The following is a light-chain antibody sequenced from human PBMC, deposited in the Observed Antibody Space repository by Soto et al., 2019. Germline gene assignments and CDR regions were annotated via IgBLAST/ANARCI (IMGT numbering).Light chain of an antibody. CDR3: QQYNNLPYT. CDR2: DAS. Sequence: DIQMTQSPSSLSASLGDSVTITCQAHQGISKYLHWYQQRPGKAPKLVIYDASNLEAGVPSRFSGGDSGTLFTLTITSLQPEDNATDYCQQYNNLPYTFGQGTKVEIK. J-gene: IGKJ2*01. V-gene: IGKV1-33*01. CDR1: QGISKY.